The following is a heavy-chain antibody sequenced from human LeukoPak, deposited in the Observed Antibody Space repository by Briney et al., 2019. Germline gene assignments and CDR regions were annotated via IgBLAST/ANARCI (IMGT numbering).Heavy chain of an antibody. CDR2: IYYSGST. J-gene: IGHJ4*02. CDR3: ASKRTSFGDDYSNYVNY. D-gene: IGHD4-11*01. CDR1: GGSISSSSYY. V-gene: IGHV4-39*07. Sequence: SETLSLTCTVSGGSISSSSYYWGWIRQPPGKGLEWIGSIYYSGSTYYNPSLQSRVTISIDRSKNQFSLKLSSVTAADTAVYYCASKRTSFGDDYSNYVNYWGQGTLVTVSS.